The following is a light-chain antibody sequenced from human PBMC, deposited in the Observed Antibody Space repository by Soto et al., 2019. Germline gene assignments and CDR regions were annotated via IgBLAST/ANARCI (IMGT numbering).Light chain of an antibody. J-gene: IGLJ1*01. CDR1: SSDVGGYNY. V-gene: IGLV2-14*01. CDR3: SSYTSSSTYV. Sequence: QSVLTQPASVSGSPGQSIPISCTGTSSDVGGYNYVSWYQQHPDKAPKLMIYDVSNRPSGVSNRFSGSKSGNTASLTISGLQAEGEADYYCSSYTSSSTYVFGTGTKVTVL. CDR2: DVS.